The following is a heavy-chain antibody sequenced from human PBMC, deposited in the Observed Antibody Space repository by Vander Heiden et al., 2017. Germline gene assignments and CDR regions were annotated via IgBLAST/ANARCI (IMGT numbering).Heavy chain of an antibody. Sequence: EVQLLESGGGLVQPGGSLRLSCAASGSTFSAYAMTWVRQAPRKGREWVSAISASGASTYYTNSVKGRFTISRDISRNTLFLQMNSLRGDDTAVYYCAKGGTYTSTWYVYWGRGTLVTVSS. V-gene: IGHV3-23*01. CDR3: AKGGTYTSTWYVY. CDR1: GSTFSAYA. D-gene: IGHD6-13*01. J-gene: IGHJ4*02. CDR2: ISASGAST.